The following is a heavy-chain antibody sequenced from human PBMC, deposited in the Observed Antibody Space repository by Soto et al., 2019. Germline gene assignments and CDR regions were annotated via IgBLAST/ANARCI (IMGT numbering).Heavy chain of an antibody. V-gene: IGHV4-31*03. CDR1: GGSISSGGYY. CDR2: IYYSGST. J-gene: IGHJ5*02. CDR3: ASPPRLRFLEWLWLDP. Sequence: QVQLQESGPGLVKPSQTLSLTCTVSGGSISSGGYYWSWIRQHPGKGLEWIGYIYYSGSTYYNPSLKSRVTISVDTSKNQFSLKLSSVTAADTAVYYCASPPRLRFLEWLWLDPWGQGTLVTVSS. D-gene: IGHD3-3*01.